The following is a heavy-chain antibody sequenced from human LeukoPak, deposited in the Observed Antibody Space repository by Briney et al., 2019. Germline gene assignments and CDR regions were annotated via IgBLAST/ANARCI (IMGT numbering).Heavy chain of an antibody. D-gene: IGHD5-18*01. CDR2: IIPIFGTA. Sequence: RASVKVSCKASGYTFTSYGISWVRQAPGQGLEWMGGIIPIFGTANYAQKFQGRVTITADKSTSTAYMELSSLRSEDTAVYYCGIQLFVDQERYYYYYYMDVWGKGTTVTVSS. CDR3: GIQLFVDQERYYYYYYMDV. J-gene: IGHJ6*03. V-gene: IGHV1-69*06. CDR1: GYTFTSYG.